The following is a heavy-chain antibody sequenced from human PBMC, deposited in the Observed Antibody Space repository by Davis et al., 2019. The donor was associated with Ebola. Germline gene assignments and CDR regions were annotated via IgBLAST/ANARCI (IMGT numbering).Heavy chain of an antibody. J-gene: IGHJ6*02. CDR3: ARDQWELRAYYGMDV. Sequence: SVKVSCKASGGTFSSYAISWVRQAPGQGLEWMGRIIPILGIANYAQKFQGSVTITADKSTSTAYMELSSLRSEDTAVYYCARDQWELRAYYGMDVWGQGTTVTVSS. D-gene: IGHD1-26*01. CDR2: IIPILGIA. CDR1: GGTFSSYA. V-gene: IGHV1-69*04.